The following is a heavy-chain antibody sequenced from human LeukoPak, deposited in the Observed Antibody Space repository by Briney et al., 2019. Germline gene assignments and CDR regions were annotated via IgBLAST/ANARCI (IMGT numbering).Heavy chain of an antibody. D-gene: IGHD3-10*01. CDR2: IRAYNGST. CDR1: GYTLTSYG. CDR3: AKTDVSYGAGSYYNYFDY. Sequence: ASVKVSCKASGYTLTSYGISWVRQAPGQGLEWMGWIRAYNGSTNYAQKIQGRVTMTTETSTSTAYMELRSLRSDDTAVYYCAKTDVSYGAGSYYNYFDYWGQGTLVTVSS. V-gene: IGHV1-18*01. J-gene: IGHJ4*02.